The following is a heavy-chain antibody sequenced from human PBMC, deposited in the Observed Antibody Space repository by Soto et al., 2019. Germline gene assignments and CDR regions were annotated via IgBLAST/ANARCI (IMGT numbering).Heavy chain of an antibody. D-gene: IGHD4-17*01. CDR1: GFIFSDYS. J-gene: IGHJ5*02. Sequence: PGGSLRLSCAASGFIFSDYSMNWVRQAPGKGLEWISSITSSSIYIYYADSVRDRFTISRDNAKNSLYLQMNSLRAEDTAVYYCARDRTTVTNGYFDPWGQGTLVTVS. V-gene: IGHV3-21*01. CDR2: ITSSSIYI. CDR3: ARDRTTVTNGYFDP.